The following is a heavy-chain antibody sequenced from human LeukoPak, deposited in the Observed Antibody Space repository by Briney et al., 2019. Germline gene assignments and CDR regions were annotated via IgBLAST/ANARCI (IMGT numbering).Heavy chain of an antibody. J-gene: IGHJ4*02. Sequence: GGSLRLSCAASGFTFSSYAMSWVRQAPGKGLEWVSAISGSGGSTYYADSVKGRFTISRDNSKNTLYLQMNSLRAEDTAVYYCAKEGDVLRYFDWSQGDYWGQRTPVSVSS. CDR1: GFTFSSYA. V-gene: IGHV3-23*01. CDR2: ISGSGGST. D-gene: IGHD3-9*01. CDR3: AKEGDVLRYFDWSQGDY.